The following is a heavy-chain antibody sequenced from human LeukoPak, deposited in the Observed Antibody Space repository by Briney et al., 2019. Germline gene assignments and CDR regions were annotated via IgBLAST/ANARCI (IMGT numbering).Heavy chain of an antibody. CDR3: ARIHYYGSGQDNDY. CDR1: GYTFTGYY. J-gene: IGHJ4*02. Sequence: GASVKVSCKASGYTFTGYYMHWVRQAPGQGLEWMGWINPNSGGTNYAQKFQGRVTMTRDTSISTAYMELSRLRSDDTAVYYCARIHYYGSGQDNDYWGQGTLVTVSS. D-gene: IGHD3-10*01. CDR2: INPNSGGT. V-gene: IGHV1-2*02.